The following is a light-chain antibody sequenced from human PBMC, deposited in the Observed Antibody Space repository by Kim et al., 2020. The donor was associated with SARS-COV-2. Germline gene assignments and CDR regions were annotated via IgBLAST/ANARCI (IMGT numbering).Light chain of an antibody. V-gene: IGKV1-27*01. CDR1: QGIRNY. Sequence: ASVGDRVTITCRASQGIRNYLAWYQQKPGKVPKLLIYAAGTLQSGVPSRFSGSGSGTDFALTISSLQPEDVATYYCQQYDSAPFAFGPGTKVDIK. J-gene: IGKJ3*01. CDR3: QQYDSAPFA. CDR2: AAG.